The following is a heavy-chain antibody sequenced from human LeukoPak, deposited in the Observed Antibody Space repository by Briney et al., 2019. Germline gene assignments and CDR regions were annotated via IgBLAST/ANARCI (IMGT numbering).Heavy chain of an antibody. Sequence: PGGSLRLSCAASGFTFGSYGMHWVRQAPGKGLEWVAVISYDGSNKYYADSVKGRFTISRDNSKNTLYLQMNSLRAEDTAVYYCAKDRLRGVIPYYFDYWGQGTLVTVSS. V-gene: IGHV3-30*18. CDR3: AKDRLRGVIPYYFDY. CDR2: ISYDGSNK. CDR1: GFTFGSYG. J-gene: IGHJ4*02. D-gene: IGHD3-10*01.